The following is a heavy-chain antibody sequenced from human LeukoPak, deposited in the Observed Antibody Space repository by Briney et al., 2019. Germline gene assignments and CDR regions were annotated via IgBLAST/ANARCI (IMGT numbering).Heavy chain of an antibody. CDR3: ATEGPYYYDSSGYPPRWFDP. Sequence: ASVKVSCKASGYTFTGYYMHWVRQAPGKGLEWMGGFDPEDGETIYAQKFQGRVTMTEDTSTDTAYMELSSLRSEDTAVYYCATEGPYYYDSSGYPPRWFDPWGQGTLVTVSS. D-gene: IGHD3-22*01. CDR2: FDPEDGET. V-gene: IGHV1-24*01. CDR1: GYTFTGYY. J-gene: IGHJ5*02.